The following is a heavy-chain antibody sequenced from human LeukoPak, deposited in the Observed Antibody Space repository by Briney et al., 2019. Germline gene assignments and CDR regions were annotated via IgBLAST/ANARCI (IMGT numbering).Heavy chain of an antibody. CDR3: ARVRYYDSSGYTSQLDY. CDR2: IIPIFGIA. J-gene: IGHJ4*02. CDR1: GGTFSSYA. V-gene: IGHV1-69*04. Sequence: SVKVSCKASGGTFSSYAISWVRQAPGQGLEWMGRIIPIFGIANYAQKFQGRVTITADKSTSTAYMELSSLRSEDTAVYYCARVRYYDSSGYTSQLDYWGQGILVTVSS. D-gene: IGHD3-22*01.